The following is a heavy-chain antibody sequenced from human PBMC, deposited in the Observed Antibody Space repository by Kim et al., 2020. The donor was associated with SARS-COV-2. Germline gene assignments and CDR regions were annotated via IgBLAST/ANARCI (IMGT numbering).Heavy chain of an antibody. J-gene: IGHJ6*02. Sequence: SVKVSCKASGGTFSSYAISWVRQAPGQGLEWMGGIIPIFGTANYAQKLQGRVTITADESTSTAYMELSSLRSEDTAVYYCARPRPQGAAVFYYYYYGMDVWGQGTTVTVSS. D-gene: IGHD6-13*01. CDR3: ARPRPQGAAVFYYYYYGMDV. CDR1: GGTFSSYA. V-gene: IGHV1-69*13. CDR2: IIPIFGTA.